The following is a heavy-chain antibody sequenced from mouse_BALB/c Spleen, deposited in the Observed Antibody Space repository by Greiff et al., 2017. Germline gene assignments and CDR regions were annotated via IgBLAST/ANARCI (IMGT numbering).Heavy chain of an antibody. CDR1: GFTFSSYG. V-gene: IGHV5-6*01. J-gene: IGHJ2*01. Sequence: EVQRVESGGDLVKPGGSLKLSCAASGFTFSSYGMSWVRQTPDKRLEWVATISSGGSYTYYPDSVKGRFTISRDNAKNTLYLQMSSLKSEDTAMYYCARQYGNYCFDYWGQGTTLTVSS. CDR3: ARQYGNYCFDY. CDR2: ISSGGSYT. D-gene: IGHD2-10*02.